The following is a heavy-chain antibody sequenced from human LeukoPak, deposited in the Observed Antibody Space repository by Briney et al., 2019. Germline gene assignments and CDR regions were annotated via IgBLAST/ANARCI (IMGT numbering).Heavy chain of an antibody. CDR2: IYYSGST. CDR1: GGSISSYY. CDR3: ARSGGSDYDFWSGYPYFDY. Sequence: SETLSLTCTVSGGSISSYYWSWIRQPPGKGLEWIGYIYYSGSTNYNPSLKSRVTISVDTSKNQFSLRLSSVTAADTAVYYCARSGGSDYDFWSGYPYFDYWGQGTLVTVSP. D-gene: IGHD3-3*01. V-gene: IGHV4-59*01. J-gene: IGHJ4*02.